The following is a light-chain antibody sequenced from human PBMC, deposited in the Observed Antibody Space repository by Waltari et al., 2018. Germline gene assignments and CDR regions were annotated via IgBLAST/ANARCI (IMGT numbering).Light chain of an antibody. V-gene: IGLV3-10*01. CDR3: HSLNSVGNGYV. J-gene: IGLJ1*01. CDR2: EDI. Sequence: SNELTQPPSVSVSTGQTARITCSGDALPTKYASWYHQKSGQAPVLVIYEDITRPSGIPERFSGSSSGTVATLTISGAQVEDEADYYCHSLNSVGNGYVFGTGTKFTVL. CDR1: ALPTKY.